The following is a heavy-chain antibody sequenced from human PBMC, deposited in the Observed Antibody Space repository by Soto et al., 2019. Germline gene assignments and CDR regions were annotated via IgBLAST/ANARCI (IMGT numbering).Heavy chain of an antibody. Sequence: QITLKESGPTLVKPTQTLTLTCTFSGFSLSTSVVGVGWIRQPPGKALEWLALIYCDDDKRYSPSLTSTLTITKDTSKHQVVLTMANMDPVDTATYYCAHRRFPRGLDYWGQGTLVTVSS. V-gene: IGHV2-5*02. CDR1: GFSLSTSVVG. CDR2: IYCDDDK. D-gene: IGHD3-10*01. CDR3: AHRRFPRGLDY. J-gene: IGHJ4*02.